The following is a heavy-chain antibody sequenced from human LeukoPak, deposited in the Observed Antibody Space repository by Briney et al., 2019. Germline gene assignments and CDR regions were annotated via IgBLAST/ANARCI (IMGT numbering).Heavy chain of an antibody. CDR3: AREGVTGRTEWYAFDL. CDR2: TKPDSGGT. V-gene: IGHV1-2*02. D-gene: IGHD1-1*01. CDR1: GYSFSDYY. Sequence: ASVKVSCKTSGYSFSDYYMHWVRQAPGQGLEWLGWTKPDSGGTRIAQKFQDRVTLTRDTSISTAYMELSSLTSDDTALYYCAREGVTGRTEWYAFDLWGQGTVLTVSS. J-gene: IGHJ3*01.